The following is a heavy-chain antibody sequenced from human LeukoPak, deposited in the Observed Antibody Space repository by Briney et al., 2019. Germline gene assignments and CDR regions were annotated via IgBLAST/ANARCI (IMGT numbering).Heavy chain of an antibody. CDR3: AKVRWGSDNALDS. D-gene: IGHD3-16*01. Sequence: PGTSLRLSCAASGFPFSDYGMYWVRQAPGKGPEWLAVISHDGSNKYYADSVKGRITISRDNSMNTLYLQMNSLRAEDTAVYYCAKVRWGSDNALDSWGQGTLVTGSS. CDR2: ISHDGSNK. V-gene: IGHV3-30*18. J-gene: IGHJ4*02. CDR1: GFPFSDYG.